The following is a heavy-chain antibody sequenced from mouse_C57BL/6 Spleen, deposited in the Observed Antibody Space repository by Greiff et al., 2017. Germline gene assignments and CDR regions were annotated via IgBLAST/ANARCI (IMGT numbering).Heavy chain of an antibody. J-gene: IGHJ4*01. CDR2: IDPSDSET. Sequence: QVQLQQPGAELVRPGSSVKLSCKASGYTFTSYWMHWVKQRPIQGLEWIGNIDPSDSETHYNQKFKDKATLTVDKSSSTAYMQLSSLTSEDSAVYYCARERDYYGSSYDYYYAMDYWGQGTSVTVSS. D-gene: IGHD1-1*01. V-gene: IGHV1-52*01. CDR1: GYTFTSYW. CDR3: ARERDYYGSSYDYYYAMDY.